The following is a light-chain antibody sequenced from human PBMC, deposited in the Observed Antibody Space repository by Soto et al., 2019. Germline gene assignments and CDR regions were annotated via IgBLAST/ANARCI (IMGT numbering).Light chain of an antibody. J-gene: IGKJ3*01. V-gene: IGKV4-1*01. CDR2: WAS. CDR3: QQYYSTPPT. CDR1: QSVLYSSNNKNY. Sequence: DIVMTQSPDSLAVSLGERATINCKSSQSVLYSSNNKNYLAWYQQKPGQPPKLLIYWASTRESGVPDRFSGSGSGTDFTLTSSSLQAEDVAVYYCQQYYSTPPTFGPGTKVDI.